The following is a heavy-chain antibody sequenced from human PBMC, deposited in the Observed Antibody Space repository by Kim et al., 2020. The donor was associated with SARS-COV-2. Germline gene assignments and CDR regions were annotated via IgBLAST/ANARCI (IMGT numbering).Heavy chain of an antibody. D-gene: IGHD4-17*01. Sequence: GGSLRLSCAASGFTFSSYSMNWVRQAPGKGLEWVSSISSSSSYIYYADSVKGRFTISRDNAKNSLYLQMNSLRAEDTAVYYCARVDVDYGDYSELESWFDPWGQGTLVTVSS. CDR1: GFTFSSYS. CDR3: ARVDVDYGDYSELESWFDP. J-gene: IGHJ5*02. V-gene: IGHV3-21*01. CDR2: ISSSSSYI.